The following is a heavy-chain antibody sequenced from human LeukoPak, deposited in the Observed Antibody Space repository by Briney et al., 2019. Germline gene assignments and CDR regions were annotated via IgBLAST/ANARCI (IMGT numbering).Heavy chain of an antibody. Sequence: ASVKVSCKASGYTFTSYYMHWARQAPGQGPEWMGVIDPSGGSTSYAQKFQGRVNMTRDTSTSTVYMELSSLRSEDTAVYYCAKDQTGTTFYYMDVWGKGTTVTVSS. D-gene: IGHD1-7*01. V-gene: IGHV1-46*01. J-gene: IGHJ6*03. CDR2: IDPSGGST. CDR1: GYTFTSYY. CDR3: AKDQTGTTFYYMDV.